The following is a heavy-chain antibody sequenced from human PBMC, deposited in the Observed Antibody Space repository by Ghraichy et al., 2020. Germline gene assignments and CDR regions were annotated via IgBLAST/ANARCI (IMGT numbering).Heavy chain of an antibody. CDR1: GFTFSNNW. D-gene: IGHD2-2*03. J-gene: IGHJ6*02. CDR3: ARDRQPSKWIGFDV. CDR2: IKHDGSEK. Sequence: LTCAASGFTFSNNWMSWVRQAPGKGLEWVANIKHDGSEKFHLDSVKGRVTISRDNAKNSVYLQMNSLRVEDTAVYYCARDRQPSKWIGFDVWGQGTTVTVSS. V-gene: IGHV3-7*01.